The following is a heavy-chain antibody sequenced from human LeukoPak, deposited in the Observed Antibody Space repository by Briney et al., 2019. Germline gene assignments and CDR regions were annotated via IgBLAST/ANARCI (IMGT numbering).Heavy chain of an antibody. V-gene: IGHV3-20*04. CDR3: ASALRGSATFDP. CDR2: INWNGGST. D-gene: IGHD3-10*01. Sequence: GGSLRLSCAASGFTFDDYGMSWVRQAPGKGLEWVSGINWNGGSTGYADSVKGRFTISRDNAKNSLYLQMNSLRAEDTAVYYCASALRGSATFDPWGQGTLVTVSS. CDR1: GFTFDDYG. J-gene: IGHJ5*02.